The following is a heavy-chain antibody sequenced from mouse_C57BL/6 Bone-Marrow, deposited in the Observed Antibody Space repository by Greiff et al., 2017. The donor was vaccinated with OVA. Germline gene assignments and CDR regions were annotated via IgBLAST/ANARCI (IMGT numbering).Heavy chain of an antibody. CDR3: AREGEGDYGCAY. CDR2: ISDGGSYT. V-gene: IGHV5-4*01. J-gene: IGHJ3*01. CDR1: GFTFSSYA. D-gene: IGHD2-13*01. Sequence: EVMLVESGGGLVKPGGSLKLSCAASGFTFSSYAMSWVRQTPEKRLEWVATISDGGSYTYSPDHVKGRFLISRDNAKNNLDLQMSQLKAEDTAMYYCAREGEGDYGCAYWGKGTLGTVSA.